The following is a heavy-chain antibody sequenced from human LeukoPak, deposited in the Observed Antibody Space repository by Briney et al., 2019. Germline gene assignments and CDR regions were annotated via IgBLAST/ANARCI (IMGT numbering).Heavy chain of an antibody. CDR1: GYTFTSYG. V-gene: IGHV1-18*01. Sequence: ASVKVSCKSAGYTFTSYGISWVRQAPGQGLEWMGWISAYNGNTNYAQKLQGRVTMTTDTSTSTAYMELRSLRSDDTAVYYCARSTGTTYYYYYYMDVWGKGTTVTVSS. J-gene: IGHJ6*03. CDR3: ARSTGTTYYYYYYMDV. CDR2: ISAYNGNT. D-gene: IGHD1-1*01.